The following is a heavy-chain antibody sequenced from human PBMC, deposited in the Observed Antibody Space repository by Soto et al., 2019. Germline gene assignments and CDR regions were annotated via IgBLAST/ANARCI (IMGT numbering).Heavy chain of an antibody. CDR2: LNTYGNT. CDR1: GGSISSYR. CDR3: GRESGETWDYEAS. J-gene: IGHJ5*02. V-gene: IGHV4-4*07. D-gene: IGHD1-7*01. Sequence: QVQLQESGPGLVRPSETLSLTCTVSGGSISSYRWSWIRQPAGKGLEWIGRLNTYGNTHYNPSLKSRVTVSVDTSRNQFFLTLRSVTAADSAVYHRGRESGETWDYEASWGQGTPVTVSS.